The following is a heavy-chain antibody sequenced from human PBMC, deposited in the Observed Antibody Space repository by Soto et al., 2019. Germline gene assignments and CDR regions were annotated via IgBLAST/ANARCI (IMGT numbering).Heavy chain of an antibody. Sequence: SETLSLTCTVSGGSISSYYWSWIRQPPGKGLEWIGYIYYSGSTNYNPSLKSRVTISVDTSKNQFSLKLSSVTAAGTAVYYCARDKGRGDGDGDGMDVWGQGTTVTVSS. CDR1: GGSISSYY. CDR3: ARDKGRGDGDGDGMDV. J-gene: IGHJ6*02. CDR2: IYYSGST. V-gene: IGHV4-59*01. D-gene: IGHD3-10*01.